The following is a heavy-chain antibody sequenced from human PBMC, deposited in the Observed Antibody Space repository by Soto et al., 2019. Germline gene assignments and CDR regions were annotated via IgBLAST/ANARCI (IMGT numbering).Heavy chain of an antibody. CDR1: GFTFSSYG. CDR3: AKDLPGGSSHYYYYYGMDV. V-gene: IGHV3-30*18. J-gene: IGHJ6*02. D-gene: IGHD6-13*01. Sequence: PGGSLRLSCAASGFTFSSYGMHWVRQAPGKGLEWVAVISYDGSNKYYADSVKGRFTISRDNSKNTLYLQMNSLRAEDTAVYYCAKDLPGGSSHYYYYYGMDVWGQGTTVTVSS. CDR2: ISYDGSNK.